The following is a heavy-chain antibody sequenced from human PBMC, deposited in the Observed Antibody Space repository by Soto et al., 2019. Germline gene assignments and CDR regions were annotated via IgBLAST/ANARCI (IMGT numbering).Heavy chain of an antibody. V-gene: IGHV3-21*01. CDR2: ISSSSSYI. CDR3: ARDPYSSSPAENY. D-gene: IGHD6-6*01. Sequence: PGGSVRLSCAASGFTFSSYSMNWVRQAPGKGLEWVSSISSSSSYIYYADSVKGRFTISRDNAKNSLYLQMNSLRAEDTAVYYCARDPYSSSPAENYWGQGTLVTVS. CDR1: GFTFSSYS. J-gene: IGHJ4*02.